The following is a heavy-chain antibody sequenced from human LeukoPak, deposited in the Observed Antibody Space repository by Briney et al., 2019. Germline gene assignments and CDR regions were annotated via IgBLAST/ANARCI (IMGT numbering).Heavy chain of an antibody. CDR1: GFTFSSYA. Sequence: PGGSLRLSCAASGFTFSSYAMYWVRQAPGKGLEWVSSITNSGGSTYYVGSVKGRFTISRDNSKNVLYLQMNSLRAEDTAVYYCAPYRLSIIDSWGQGTLVTVSS. J-gene: IGHJ4*02. D-gene: IGHD5-12*01. V-gene: IGHV3-23*01. CDR3: APYRLSIIDS. CDR2: ITNSGGST.